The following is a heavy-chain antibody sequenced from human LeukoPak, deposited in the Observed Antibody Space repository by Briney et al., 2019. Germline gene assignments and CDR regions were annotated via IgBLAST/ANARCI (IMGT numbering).Heavy chain of an antibody. CDR2: IIPIFGTA. CDR3: ARPSHCSGGSCYFDQ. Sequence: ASVKVSCKASGGTFSSYAISWVRQAPGQGLEWMGGIIPIFGTANYAQKFQGRVTITADESTSTAYMELSSLRSEVTAVYYCARPSHCSGGSCYFDQWGQGTLVTVSS. J-gene: IGHJ4*02. D-gene: IGHD2-15*01. V-gene: IGHV1-69*13. CDR1: GGTFSSYA.